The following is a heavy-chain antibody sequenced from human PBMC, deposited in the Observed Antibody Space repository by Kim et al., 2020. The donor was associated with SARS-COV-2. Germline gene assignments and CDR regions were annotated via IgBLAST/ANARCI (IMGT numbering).Heavy chain of an antibody. J-gene: IGHJ4*02. Sequence: ASVKVSCKASGYTFTSYGISWVRQAPGQGLEWMGWISAYNGNTNYAQKLQGRVTMTTDTSTSTAYMELRSLRSDDTAVYYCARVPLAYCGGDCYNFDYWGQGTLVTVSS. CDR3: ARVPLAYCGGDCYNFDY. D-gene: IGHD2-21*02. CDR2: ISAYNGNT. V-gene: IGHV1-18*04. CDR1: GYTFTSYG.